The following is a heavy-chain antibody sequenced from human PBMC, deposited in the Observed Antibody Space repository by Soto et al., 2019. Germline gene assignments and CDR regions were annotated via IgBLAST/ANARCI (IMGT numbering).Heavy chain of an antibody. CDR1: GGTFSSYA. CDR2: IIPIFGTA. J-gene: IGHJ5*02. V-gene: IGHV1-69*13. Sequence: GASVKVSCKASGGTFSSYAISWVRQAPGQGLEWMGGIIPIFGTANYAQKFQGRVTITADESTSTAYMELSSLRSEDTAVYYCARGYSSSWYGGCNWFDPWGQGTLVTVSS. CDR3: ARGYSSSWYGGCNWFDP. D-gene: IGHD6-13*01.